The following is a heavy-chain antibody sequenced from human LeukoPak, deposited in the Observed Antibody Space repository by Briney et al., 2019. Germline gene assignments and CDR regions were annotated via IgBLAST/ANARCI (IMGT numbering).Heavy chain of an antibody. V-gene: IGHV1-18*01. CDR1: GYTFTSYG. J-gene: IGHJ3*02. CDR2: ISAYNGNT. CDR3: ARVFRDPGAFDI. D-gene: IGHD3-3*01. Sequence: ASVKVSCKASGYTFTSYGISWVRQAPGQGLEWMGWISAYNGNTNYAQKLQGRVTMTTDTSTSTAYMELRSLRSEDTAVYYCARVFRDPGAFDIWGQGTMVTVSS.